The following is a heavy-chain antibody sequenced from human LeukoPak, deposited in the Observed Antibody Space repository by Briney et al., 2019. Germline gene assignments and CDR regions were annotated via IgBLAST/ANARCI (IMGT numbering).Heavy chain of an antibody. CDR3: ARDGAVAGGGRWFDP. D-gene: IGHD6-19*01. CDR2: TNYSGST. Sequence: KPSETLSLTCTVSSGSISTYYWSWIRQPPGRGLEWIGYTNYSGSTDYNPSLKSRVTISVATSKNQFSLKLTSVTAADTAVYYCARDGAVAGGGRWFDPWGQGTLVTVSS. CDR1: SGSISTYY. V-gene: IGHV4-59*01. J-gene: IGHJ5*02.